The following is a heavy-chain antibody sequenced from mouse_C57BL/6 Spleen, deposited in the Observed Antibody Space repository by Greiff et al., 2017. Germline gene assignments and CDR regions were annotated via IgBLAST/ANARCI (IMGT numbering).Heavy chain of an antibody. J-gene: IGHJ2*01. D-gene: IGHD2-4*01. CDR3: ARERDYDGDYFDY. Sequence: QVQLQQPGAELVKPGASVKLSCKASGYTFTSYWMHWVKQRPGQGLEWIGMIHPNSGSTKYNEKFKGKATLTADKSSSTAYMQLNSLTSEDSAVYFCARERDYDGDYFDYWGQGTTLTVSS. V-gene: IGHV1-64*01. CDR2: IHPNSGST. CDR1: GYTFTSYW.